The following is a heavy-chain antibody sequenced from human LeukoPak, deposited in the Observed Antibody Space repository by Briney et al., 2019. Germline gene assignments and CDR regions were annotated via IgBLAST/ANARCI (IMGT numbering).Heavy chain of an antibody. CDR2: ISGSGGST. Sequence: GGSLRLSCAASGFTFSSYGMSWVRQAPGKGLEWVSAISGSGGSTYYADSVKGRFTISRDNAKNSLYLQMNSLRAEDTAVYYCATLYYDFWSGYYPFDYWGQGTLVTVSS. D-gene: IGHD3-3*01. V-gene: IGHV3-23*01. J-gene: IGHJ4*02. CDR3: ATLYYDFWSGYYPFDY. CDR1: GFTFSSYG.